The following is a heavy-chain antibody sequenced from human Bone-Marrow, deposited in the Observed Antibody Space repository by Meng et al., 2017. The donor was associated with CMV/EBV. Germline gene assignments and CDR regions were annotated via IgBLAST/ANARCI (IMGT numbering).Heavy chain of an antibody. CDR2: INPDGGTT. CDR3: VRGVFDLVGASFDY. CDR1: GYTFITYY. Sequence: ASVKVSCKASGYTFITYYIHWVRQAPGQGLEWMGRINPDGGTTTYAQKFQGGVTLTSDTSTSTVYMELSSLRSEDTAVYYCVRGVFDLVGASFDYWGQGTLVTVSS. D-gene: IGHD1-26*01. J-gene: IGHJ4*02. V-gene: IGHV1-46*01.